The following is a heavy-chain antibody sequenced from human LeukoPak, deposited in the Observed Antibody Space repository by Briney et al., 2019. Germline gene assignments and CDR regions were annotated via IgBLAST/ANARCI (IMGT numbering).Heavy chain of an antibody. CDR2: IYYSGST. CDR1: GGSISSYY. J-gene: IGHJ6*02. D-gene: IGHD3-9*01. CDR3: AREGSHYDILTGLYYYYGMDV. V-gene: IGHV4-59*01. Sequence: SETLSLTCSVSGGSISSYYWSWIRQPPGEGLEWIGYIYYSGSTNYNPSLKSRVTISVDTSKNQFSLKLSSVTAADTAVYYCAREGSHYDILTGLYYYYGMDVWGQGTTVTVSS.